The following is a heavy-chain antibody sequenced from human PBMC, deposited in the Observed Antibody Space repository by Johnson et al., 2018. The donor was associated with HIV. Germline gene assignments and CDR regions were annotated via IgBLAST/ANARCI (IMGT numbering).Heavy chain of an antibody. CDR1: GLTFSSYA. D-gene: IGHD3-16*02. Sequence: MLLVESGGGLVQPGGSLRLSCAASGLTFSSYAMHWVRQAPGKGLEYVSAISSNGGSTYYANYVKGRFTLSIDNSKNTLYLTMGSLRAEDMAVYYGARGGITFGGVIAPGAFDIWGQGTMVTVSS. J-gene: IGHJ3*02. V-gene: IGHV3-64*01. CDR3: ARGGITFGGVIAPGAFDI. CDR2: ISSNGGST.